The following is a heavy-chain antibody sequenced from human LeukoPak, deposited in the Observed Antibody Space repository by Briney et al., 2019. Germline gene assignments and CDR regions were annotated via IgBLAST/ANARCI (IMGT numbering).Heavy chain of an antibody. J-gene: IGHJ4*02. CDR1: GFTFSSYA. CDR3: ARGRKDGDSSSDY. V-gene: IGHV3-30*04. CDR2: ISYDGSNK. Sequence: GGSLRLSCAASGFTFSSYAMHWVRQAPGKGLEWVAVISYDGSNKYYADSVKGRFTISRDNSKNTLYLQMNSLRAEDTAVYYCARGRKDGDSSSDYWGQGTLVTVSS. D-gene: IGHD6-6*01.